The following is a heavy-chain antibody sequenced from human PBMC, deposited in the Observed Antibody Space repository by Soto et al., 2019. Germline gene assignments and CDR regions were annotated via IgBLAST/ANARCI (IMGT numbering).Heavy chain of an antibody. J-gene: IGHJ6*02. V-gene: IGHV3-30-3*01. CDR1: GFTFSSYA. CDR3: AREGYDSRNYYYYGMDV. D-gene: IGHD3-22*01. Sequence: LSVSCAASGFTFSSYAMHWVRQAPGKGLEWVAVISYDGSNKYYADSVKGRFTISRDNSKNTLYLQMNSLRAEDTAVYYCAREGYDSRNYYYYGMDVWGQGTTVTVSS. CDR2: ISYDGSNK.